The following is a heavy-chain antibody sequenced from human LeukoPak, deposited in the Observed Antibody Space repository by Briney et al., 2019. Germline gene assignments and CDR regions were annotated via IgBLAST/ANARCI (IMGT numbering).Heavy chain of an antibody. Sequence: GASVKVSCKASGYTFTSYYMHWVRQAPGQGLEWMEIINPSGGSTSYAQKFQGRVTMTRDMSTSTVYMELSSLRSEDTAVYYCARDRGSGSYITHLDYYYYMDVWGKGTTVTVSS. CDR3: ARDRGSGSYITHLDYYYYMDV. V-gene: IGHV1-46*01. CDR2: INPSGGST. CDR1: GYTFTSYY. D-gene: IGHD3-10*01. J-gene: IGHJ6*03.